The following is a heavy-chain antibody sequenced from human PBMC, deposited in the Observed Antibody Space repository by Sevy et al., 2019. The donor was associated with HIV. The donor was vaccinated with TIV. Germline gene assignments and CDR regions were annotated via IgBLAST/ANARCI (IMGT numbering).Heavy chain of an antibody. CDR2: ISPFNGDT. Sequence: ASVKVSCQASGYTFTSYRIYWVRQAPGQGLEWMGWISPFNGDTNYAQKLQGRVTMITDTSTNTAYMEMRSLRSDEPAVRSCARAYCSGGSCYSLAYWGQGTLVTVSS. V-gene: IGHV1-18*01. CDR3: ARAYCSGGSCYSLAY. D-gene: IGHD2-15*01. J-gene: IGHJ4*02. CDR1: GYTFTSYR.